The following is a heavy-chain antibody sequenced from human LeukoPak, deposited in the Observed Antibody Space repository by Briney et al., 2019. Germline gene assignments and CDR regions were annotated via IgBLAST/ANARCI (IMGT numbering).Heavy chain of an antibody. J-gene: IGHJ4*02. CDR1: GDSVSSKNPA. CDR3: ARSMSNGGFRLDY. V-gene: IGHV6-1*01. D-gene: IGHD4-11*01. CDR2: TYYRSKWSF. Sequence: SQTLSLTCAIAGDSVSSKNPAWNWIRQSPSRGLEWLGRTYYRSKWSFDYAVSVEGRITIKPDTSKNQFSLQLNSVNPEDTAVYYCARSMSNGGFRLDYWGQGSLVTVSS.